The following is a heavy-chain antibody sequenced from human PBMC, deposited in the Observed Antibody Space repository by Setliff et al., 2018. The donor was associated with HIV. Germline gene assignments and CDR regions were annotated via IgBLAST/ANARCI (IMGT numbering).Heavy chain of an antibody. CDR1: GFTFGDYA. Sequence: GGSLRLSCTASGFTFGDYAMTWVRQAPGKGLEWVGFIRSKAYGGTTEYAASVKGRFTISRDDSKTTLYLQMNSLKTEDTAMYYCATGGGRYLHEWAYWGQGTLVTVSS. D-gene: IGHD3-10*01. V-gene: IGHV3-49*04. CDR3: ATGGGRYLHEWAY. J-gene: IGHJ4*02. CDR2: IRSKAYGGTT.